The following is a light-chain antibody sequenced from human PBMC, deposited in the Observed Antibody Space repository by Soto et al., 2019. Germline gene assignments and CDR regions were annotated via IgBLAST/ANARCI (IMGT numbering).Light chain of an antibody. CDR2: GAS. Sequence: EIVLTQSPATLSLSPGERATLSGRASQSVSSYLAWYQQKPGQAPRLLIYGASSRATGTPDRFSGSGSGTDFTLTINRLEPEDFALYYCQQYGSSPPTFGQGTKVDI. CDR1: QSVSSY. J-gene: IGKJ1*01. CDR3: QQYGSSPPT. V-gene: IGKV3-20*01.